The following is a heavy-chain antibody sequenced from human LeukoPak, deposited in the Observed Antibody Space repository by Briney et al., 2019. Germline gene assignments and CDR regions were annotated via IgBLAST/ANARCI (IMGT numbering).Heavy chain of an antibody. Sequence: GGSLRLSCAATGFTFSNYWIHWVRQAPGKGLEWISYIGSSGSPTHYADSVGGRFTISRDNAKNSLYLQMNSLRDEDTAVYFCARRPYSDTSGRLSDVWGQGTTVTVSS. CDR1: GFTFSNYW. D-gene: IGHD3-22*01. CDR2: IGSSGSPT. CDR3: ARRPYSDTSGRLSDV. V-gene: IGHV3-48*02. J-gene: IGHJ6*02.